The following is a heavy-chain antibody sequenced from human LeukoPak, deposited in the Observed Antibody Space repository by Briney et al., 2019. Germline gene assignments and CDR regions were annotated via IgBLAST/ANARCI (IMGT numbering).Heavy chain of an antibody. V-gene: IGHV5-51*01. CDR3: ARAESEGFDP. CDR1: GYSFTSYW. CDR2: IYPGDSDT. J-gene: IGHJ5*02. D-gene: IGHD1-14*01. Sequence: GASLQISCKGSGYSFTSYWIGWGRQLRGKGLEWMGIIYPGDSDTRYSPSFQGQVTISADKSISTAYLQWSSLKASDTAMYYCARAESEGFDPWGQGTLVTVSS.